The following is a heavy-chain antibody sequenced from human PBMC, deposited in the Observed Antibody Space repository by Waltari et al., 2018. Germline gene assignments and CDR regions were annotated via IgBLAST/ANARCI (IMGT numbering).Heavy chain of an antibody. V-gene: IGHV4-30-4*08. CDR3: ARDDYGDYSGRFFQH. CDR1: GDSITTGDYS. J-gene: IGHJ1*01. Sequence: QVQLQESGPGLVKPSQTLSLSCTVSGDSITTGDYSWSWIRQPPGKGLEWIGNFYYTGSTYYNPSLESRVSISVDTSNKQFSLKLRSVTAADTAIYFCARDDYGDYSGRFFQHWGQGALVTVSS. CDR2: FYYTGST. D-gene: IGHD4-17*01.